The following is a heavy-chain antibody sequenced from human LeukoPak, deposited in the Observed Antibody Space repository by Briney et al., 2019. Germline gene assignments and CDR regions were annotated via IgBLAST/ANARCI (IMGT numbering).Heavy chain of an antibody. Sequence: SETLSLTCSVFRGSINSGDSFWSWIRQSAGGGLEWIGYIRSSGTTLSNGSLKSRVTISADVSKNQFSLKMHSVTAAGTAVYFCARDPRGYVGASFDVWGQGTKVTVSS. J-gene: IGHJ3*01. D-gene: IGHD3-16*01. CDR1: RGSINSGDSF. CDR3: ARDPRGYVGASFDV. CDR2: IRSSGTT. V-gene: IGHV4-30-4*01.